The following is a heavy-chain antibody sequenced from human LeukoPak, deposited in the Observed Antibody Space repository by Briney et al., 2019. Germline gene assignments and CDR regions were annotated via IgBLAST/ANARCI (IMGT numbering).Heavy chain of an antibody. CDR1: GYTFTGYY. V-gene: IGHV1-2*02. D-gene: IGHD3-9*01. Sequence: GESLKISCKGSGYTFTGYYMHWVRQAPGQGLEWMGWINPNSGGTNYAQKFQGRVTMTRDTSISTAYMELSRLRSDDTAVYYCARVSSGGYDILTGYRIDAFDIWGQGTMVTVSS. CDR2: INPNSGGT. J-gene: IGHJ3*02. CDR3: ARVSSGGYDILTGYRIDAFDI.